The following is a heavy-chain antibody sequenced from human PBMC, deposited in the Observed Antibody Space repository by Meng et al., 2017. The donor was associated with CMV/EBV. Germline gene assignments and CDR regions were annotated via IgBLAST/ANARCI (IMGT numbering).Heavy chain of an antibody. V-gene: IGHV4-59*01. CDR2: IYYSGST. CDR3: VRGKRYSSSWYPSFDY. CDR1: GGSISSYY. D-gene: IGHD6-13*01. Sequence: SETLSLTCTVSGGSISSYYWSWIRQPPGKGLEWIGYIYYSGSTNYNPSLKSRVTISVDTSKNQFSLKLSSVTAADTAVYYCVRGKRYSSSWYPSFDYWGQGTLVTVSS. J-gene: IGHJ4*02.